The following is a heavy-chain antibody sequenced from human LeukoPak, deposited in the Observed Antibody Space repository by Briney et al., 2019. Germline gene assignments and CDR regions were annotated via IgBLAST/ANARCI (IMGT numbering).Heavy chain of an antibody. Sequence: GASVKVSCKASGYTFTSYGISWVRQAPGQGLEWMGWISAYNGNTNYAQKLQGRVTMTTDTSTSTAYMELRSLRSDDTAVYYYARAPPEGQWLVLIDYWGQGTLVTVSS. CDR3: ARAPPEGQWLVLIDY. CDR1: GYTFTSYG. D-gene: IGHD6-19*01. V-gene: IGHV1-18*01. CDR2: ISAYNGNT. J-gene: IGHJ4*02.